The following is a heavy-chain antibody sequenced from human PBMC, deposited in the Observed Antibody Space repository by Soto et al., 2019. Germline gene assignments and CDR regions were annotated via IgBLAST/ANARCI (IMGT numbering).Heavy chain of an antibody. CDR1: GFIFSDYD. J-gene: IGHJ6*02. V-gene: IGHV3-23*01. D-gene: IGHD4-4*01. CDR3: VRQAMLTSVTANFGYYYGLDI. Sequence: EVQLLESGGGLVQPGGSLRLSCAASGFIFSDYDMSWVRQAPGKGLEWVSVIGGSGGGTYYADSVKGRFTISRDNSKDTLFLQMNSLRAEDTALYLCVRQAMLTSVTANFGYYYGLDICGQGTTVTVSS. CDR2: IGGSGGGT.